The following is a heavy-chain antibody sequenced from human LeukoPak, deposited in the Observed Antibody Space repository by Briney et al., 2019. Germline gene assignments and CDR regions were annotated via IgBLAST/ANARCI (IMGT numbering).Heavy chain of an antibody. CDR3: AKGNQRAYDAFDI. CDR2: ISAGGGDT. J-gene: IGHJ3*02. CDR1: GFIFSNYA. D-gene: IGHD1-14*01. V-gene: IGHV3-23*01. Sequence: GGSLRLSCAASGFIFSNYAMSWVCQAPGKGLEWVSTISAGGGDTDYADSVKGRFTISRDNSKNTLHLQMNSLRAEDTAVYYCAKGNQRAYDAFDIWGQGTMVTVSS.